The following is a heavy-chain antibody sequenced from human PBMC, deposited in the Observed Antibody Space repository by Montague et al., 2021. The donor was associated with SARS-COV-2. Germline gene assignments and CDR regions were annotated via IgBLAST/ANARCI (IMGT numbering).Heavy chain of an antibody. V-gene: IGHV6-1*01. CDR2: TYYRSKWYN. J-gene: IGHJ4*02. CDR3: ARDSEYSIDD. D-gene: IGHD6-6*01. Sequence: CAISGDSVSSNTVAWNWFRQSPSRGLEWLGRTYYRSKWYNDYAVSMQSRVTINPDTSKNQFSLHVNSVTPDDTAVYYCARDSEYSIDDWGQGLLVTVSS. CDR1: GDSVSSNTVA.